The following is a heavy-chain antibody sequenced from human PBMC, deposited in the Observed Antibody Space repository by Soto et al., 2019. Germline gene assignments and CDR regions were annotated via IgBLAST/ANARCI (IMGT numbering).Heavy chain of an antibody. V-gene: IGHV4-4*02. CDR3: ARDLWGYCGTDCYPLDV. CDR2: VYHSGST. Sequence: SETLSLTCAVSGDSISSDKWWSWVRQPPGKGLEWIGEVYHSGSTYYNPSLKSRVTISVDTSKNQFSLKLNSVTAADTAVYYCARDLWGYCGTDCYPLDVWGQGTTVTVSS. D-gene: IGHD2-21*02. J-gene: IGHJ6*02. CDR1: GDSISSDKW.